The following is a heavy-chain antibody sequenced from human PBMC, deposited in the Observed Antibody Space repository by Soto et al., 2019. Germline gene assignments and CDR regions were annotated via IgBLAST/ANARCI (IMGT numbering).Heavy chain of an antibody. D-gene: IGHD3-16*01. CDR2: TSYDGSNK. CDR1: GFTFSSYG. J-gene: IGHJ6*02. CDR3: AKDWGKENRYFYYGMDV. Sequence: GGSLRLSCAGSGFTFSSYGMHWVRQAPGKGLEWVAVTSYDGSNKYYADSVKGRFTISRDSSKNTLYLQMNSLRAEDTAVYYCAKDWGKENRYFYYGMDVWGQGTTVTVSS. V-gene: IGHV3-30*18.